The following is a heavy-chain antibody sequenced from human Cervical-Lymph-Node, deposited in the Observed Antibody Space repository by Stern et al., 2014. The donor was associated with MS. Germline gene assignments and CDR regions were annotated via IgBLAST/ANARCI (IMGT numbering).Heavy chain of an antibody. J-gene: IGHJ5*01. V-gene: IGHV1-69*01. CDR1: GDPFSSDA. CDR3: SRGASSWYSDS. CDR2: IIPMTEIA. D-gene: IGHD6-13*01. Sequence: VQLVQSGAEVKNPVSSVRVSCKSYGDPFSSDAISWVRQAPRHGLGWMGGIIPMTEIANYGQKFQGRVTITADESTSTAYMDLSGLRSDDTAVYYCSRGASSWYSDSWGQGTLVTVSP.